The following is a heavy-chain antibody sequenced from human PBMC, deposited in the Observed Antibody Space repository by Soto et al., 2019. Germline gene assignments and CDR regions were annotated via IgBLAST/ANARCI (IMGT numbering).Heavy chain of an antibody. CDR1: GASISSSY. CDR3: ARDFAGRGPFDP. V-gene: IGHV4-59*01. J-gene: IGHJ5*01. Sequence: SETLSLTCTVSGASISSSYWNWIRQPPGKGLEWIGFVYYTGNTRYNPSLKSRVTISVDTSRNEFSLRLTSVTTADTAFYFCARDFAGRGPFDPWGPGTLVTVSS. CDR2: VYYTGNT. D-gene: IGHD1-26*01.